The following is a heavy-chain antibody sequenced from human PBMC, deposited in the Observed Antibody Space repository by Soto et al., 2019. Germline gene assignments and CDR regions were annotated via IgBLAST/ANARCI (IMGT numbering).Heavy chain of an antibody. CDR1: GGSISSSSYY. D-gene: IGHD3-22*01. V-gene: IGHV4-39*01. Sequence: PSETLSLTCTVSGGSISSSSYYWGWIRQPPGKGLEWIGSIYYSGSTYYNPSLKSRVTISVDTSKNQFSLKLSSVTAADTAVYYCARTYDSSGYYYSNWGQGTLVTVS. CDR3: ARTYDSSGYYYSN. CDR2: IYYSGST. J-gene: IGHJ4*02.